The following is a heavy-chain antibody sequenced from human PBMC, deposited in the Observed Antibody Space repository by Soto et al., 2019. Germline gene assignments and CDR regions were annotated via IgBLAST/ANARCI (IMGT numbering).Heavy chain of an antibody. V-gene: IGHV1-69*13. CDR3: ARGRGYYDFWSGYLPYYFDY. D-gene: IGHD3-3*01. J-gene: IGHJ4*02. Sequence: SVKVSCKASVGTFSSYAISWVRQAPGQGLEWMGGIIPIFGTANYAQKFQGRVTITADESTSTAYMELSSLRSEDTAVYYCARGRGYYDFWSGYLPYYFDYWGQGTLVTVSS. CDR2: IIPIFGTA. CDR1: VGTFSSYA.